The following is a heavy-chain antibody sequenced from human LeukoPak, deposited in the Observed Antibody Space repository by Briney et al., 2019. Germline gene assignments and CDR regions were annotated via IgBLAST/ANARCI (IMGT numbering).Heavy chain of an antibody. J-gene: IGHJ3*02. Sequence: ASVKVSCKASGGTFSSYAISWVRQAPGQGLEWMGGIIPIFGTANYAQKFQGRVTITADESTSTAYMELSSPRSEDTAVYYCARSPANDYGDYVAAFDIWGQGTMVTVSS. CDR2: IIPIFGTA. D-gene: IGHD4-17*01. CDR3: ARSPANDYGDYVAAFDI. CDR1: GGTFSSYA. V-gene: IGHV1-69*13.